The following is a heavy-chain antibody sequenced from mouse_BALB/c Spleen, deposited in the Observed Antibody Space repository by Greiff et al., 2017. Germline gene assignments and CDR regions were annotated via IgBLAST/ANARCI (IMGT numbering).Heavy chain of an antibody. D-gene: IGHD1-1*01. CDR3: ARGTVVADWYFDV. Sequence: LQQPGAELVKPGASVKMSCKASGYTFTSYNMHWVKQTPGQGLEWIGAIYPGNGDTSYNQKFKGKATLTADKSSSTAYMQLSSLTSEDSAVYYCARGTVVADWYFDVWGAGTTVTVSS. CDR1: GYTFTSYN. CDR2: IYPGNGDT. J-gene: IGHJ1*01. V-gene: IGHV1-12*01.